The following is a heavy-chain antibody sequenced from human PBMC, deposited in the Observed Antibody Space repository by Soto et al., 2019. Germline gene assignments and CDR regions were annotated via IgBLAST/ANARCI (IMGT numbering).Heavy chain of an antibody. Sequence: ASVRVSCKASGYSFTDYHIHWVRQAPGQGLEWLGRINPKSGGTSTAQKFQGWVTMTTDTSISTASMELTRLTSDDTAIYYCARGDSTDCSNGVCSFFYNHDMDVWGQGTTVTVSS. CDR3: ARGDSTDCSNGVCSFFYNHDMDV. D-gene: IGHD2-8*01. V-gene: IGHV1-2*04. CDR1: GYSFTDYH. J-gene: IGHJ6*02. CDR2: INPKSGGT.